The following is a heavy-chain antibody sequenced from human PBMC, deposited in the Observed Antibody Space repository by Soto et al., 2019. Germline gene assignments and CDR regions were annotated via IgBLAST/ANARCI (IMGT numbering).Heavy chain of an antibody. Sequence: SETLSLTCTVSGDSVSSDNYFWTWIRQPPGKGLEWIAYISYTGDTNYNPSLKSRVTISVEPSTNQFSLKLTSVTAADTAVYFCARYHVVIDEINWFDPWGQGAQVTVSS. D-gene: IGHD2-21*01. CDR1: GDSVSSDNYF. J-gene: IGHJ5*02. V-gene: IGHV4-61*01. CDR2: ISYTGDT. CDR3: ARYHVVIDEINWFDP.